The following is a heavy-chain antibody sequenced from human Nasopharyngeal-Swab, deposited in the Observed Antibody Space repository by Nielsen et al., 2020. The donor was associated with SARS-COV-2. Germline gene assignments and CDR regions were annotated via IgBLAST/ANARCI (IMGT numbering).Heavy chain of an antibody. V-gene: IGHV3-73*01. Sequence: GGSLRLFWAASGFTFSDSAIHWVRQASGKGLEWVGRVRSKGNNYATAYSASVKGRFIIFRDDPTNTAYLQMNSLKTEDTAMYYCTRCGGGCYSGRDYWGQGTLVTVSS. CDR2: VRSKGNNYAT. D-gene: IGHD2-15*01. CDR1: GFTFSDSA. CDR3: TRCGGGCYSGRDY. J-gene: IGHJ4*02.